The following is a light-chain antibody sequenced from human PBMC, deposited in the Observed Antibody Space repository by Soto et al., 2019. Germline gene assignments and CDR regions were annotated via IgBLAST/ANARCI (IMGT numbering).Light chain of an antibody. Sequence: EIVLTQSPGTLSLSPGERATLSCRASQSVRSSYLAWYQQKHGQAPSLLIYGASSRATGIPDSFSGSGSRTDFTLTISRLEPEDFAVYYCQQYGSSPGTFGQGTKLQIK. CDR1: QSVRSSY. CDR3: QQYGSSPGT. CDR2: GAS. J-gene: IGKJ2*01. V-gene: IGKV3-20*01.